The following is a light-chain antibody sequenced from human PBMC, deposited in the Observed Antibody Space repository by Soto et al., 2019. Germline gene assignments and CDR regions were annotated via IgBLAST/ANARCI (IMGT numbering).Light chain of an antibody. J-gene: IGLJ2*01. Sequence: QSVLSQPPSASGTPGQRVTISYSGISANIGGNTENWYQQVPGTDPKLLIYANTQRPSGVPDRFSGSKSGTSASLAISGLQSEDEADYYCASWDDSLNGVVFGGGTKLTVL. CDR2: ANT. CDR1: SANIGGNT. V-gene: IGLV1-44*01. CDR3: ASWDDSLNGVV.